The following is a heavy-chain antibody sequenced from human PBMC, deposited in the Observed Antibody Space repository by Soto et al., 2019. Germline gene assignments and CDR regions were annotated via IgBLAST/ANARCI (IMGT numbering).Heavy chain of an antibody. Sequence: SETLSLTCTVSGGSISSGVYYWSWIRHHPGKGLEWIGYIYYSGSTYYNPSLKSRVTISVDTSKNQFSLKLSSVTAADTAVYYCARDSVTYYYDSSRSLGMDVWGQGTTVTV. D-gene: IGHD3-22*01. J-gene: IGHJ6*02. V-gene: IGHV4-31*03. CDR2: IYYSGST. CDR1: GGSISSGVYY. CDR3: ARDSVTYYYDSSRSLGMDV.